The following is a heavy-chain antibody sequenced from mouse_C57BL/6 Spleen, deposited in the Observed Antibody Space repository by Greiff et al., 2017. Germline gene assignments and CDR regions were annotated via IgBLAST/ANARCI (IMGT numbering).Heavy chain of an antibody. CDR3: ARRYYDYDGAWFAY. D-gene: IGHD2-4*01. V-gene: IGHV1-55*01. CDR1: GYTFPSSW. J-gene: IGHJ3*01. Sequence: QVQLQQPGAELVKPGASVKMSCQASGYTFPSSWITWVKPRPGQGLEWIGDIYPGSSSTNYNEKFKSKATLTVDTSSSTAYMQLSSLTSEDAAVYYCARRYYDYDGAWFAYWGQGTLVTVSA. CDR2: IYPGSSST.